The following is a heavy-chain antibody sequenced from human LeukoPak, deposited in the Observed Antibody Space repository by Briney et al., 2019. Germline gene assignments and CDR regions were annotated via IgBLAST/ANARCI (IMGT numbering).Heavy chain of an antibody. CDR3: ARTAYCSGGTCSFDY. D-gene: IGHD2-15*01. Sequence: SGPALVKPTQTLTLTCTFSGFSPSTSGMCVSWIRQPPGKALEWLARIDWDDAKYYDTSLKTRLTISKDTSKNQVVLTMTNMDPVDTATFYCARTAYCSGGTCSFDYWGQGTLVTVSS. J-gene: IGHJ4*02. CDR1: GFSPSTSGMC. V-gene: IGHV2-70*11. CDR2: IDWDDAK.